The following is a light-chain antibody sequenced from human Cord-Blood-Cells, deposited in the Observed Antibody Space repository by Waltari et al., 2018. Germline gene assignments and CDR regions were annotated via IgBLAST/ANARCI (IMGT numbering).Light chain of an antibody. CDR3: QQYGSSPLT. V-gene: IGKV3-20*01. CDR2: GAS. J-gene: IGKJ4*01. Sequence: IVLMQSPGTLSLSPGERANFSCRASQSFSSSYLAWYQQKPGQAPMLLIYGASSRATGIPDRCSGSGSGTDFTLTISRLEPEDFAVYYCQQYGSSPLTFGGGTKVEIK. CDR1: QSFSSSY.